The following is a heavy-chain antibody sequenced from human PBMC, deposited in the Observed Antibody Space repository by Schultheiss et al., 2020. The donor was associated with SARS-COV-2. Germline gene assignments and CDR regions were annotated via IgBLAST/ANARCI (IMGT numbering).Heavy chain of an antibody. D-gene: IGHD6-13*01. CDR3: ARPLRSSWYPFDY. J-gene: IGHJ4*02. CDR1: GGSISSYY. Sequence: SETLSLTCTVSGGSISSYYWSWIRQPAGKGLEWIGEINHSGSTNYNPSLKSRVTISVDTSKNQFSLKLSSVTAADTAVYYCARPLRSSWYPFDYWGQGTLVTVSS. V-gene: IGHV4-59*08. CDR2: INHSGST.